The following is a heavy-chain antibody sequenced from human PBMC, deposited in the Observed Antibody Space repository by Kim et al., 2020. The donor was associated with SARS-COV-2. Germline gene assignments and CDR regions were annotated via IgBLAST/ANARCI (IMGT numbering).Heavy chain of an antibody. J-gene: IGHJ4*02. Sequence: ASVKVSCKAFGYTFTKYAINWVRQAPGQGLDWMGWIDTNTGNPTHAQGFTERFVFSFDSSVRTAYLQISGLKPEDTAIYFCARGDPRDYWGQGTLVTVSS. CDR3: ARGDPRDY. V-gene: IGHV7-4-1*02. CDR2: IDTNTGNP. CDR1: GYTFTKYA.